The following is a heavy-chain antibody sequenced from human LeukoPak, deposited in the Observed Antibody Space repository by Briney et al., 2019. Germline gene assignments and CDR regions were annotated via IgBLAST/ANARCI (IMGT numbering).Heavy chain of an antibody. V-gene: IGHV3-21*01. D-gene: IGHD4-23*01. CDR2: ISSSRSYI. J-gene: IGHJ4*02. CDR1: GFTFSSYS. Sequence: GGSLRLSCAASGFTFSSYSMNWVRQAPGKGLEWVSSISSSRSYIYYADSVKGRFTISRDNAKNSLYLQMNSLRAEDTAVYYCAILSSSVVTPGLVYWGQGTLVTVSS. CDR3: AILSSSVVTPGLVY.